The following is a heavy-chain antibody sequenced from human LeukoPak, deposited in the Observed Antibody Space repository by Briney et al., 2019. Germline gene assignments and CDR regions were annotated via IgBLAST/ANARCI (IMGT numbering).Heavy chain of an antibody. Sequence: GGSLRPSCAASGFTFSSYSMNWVRQAPGKGLEWVSSISSSSSYIYYADSVKGRFTISRDNAKNSLYLQMNSLRAEDTAVYYCARPNYYDSSGLASFDYWGQGTLVTVSS. CDR1: GFTFSSYS. CDR2: ISSSSSYI. CDR3: ARPNYYDSSGLASFDY. J-gene: IGHJ4*02. V-gene: IGHV3-21*01. D-gene: IGHD3-22*01.